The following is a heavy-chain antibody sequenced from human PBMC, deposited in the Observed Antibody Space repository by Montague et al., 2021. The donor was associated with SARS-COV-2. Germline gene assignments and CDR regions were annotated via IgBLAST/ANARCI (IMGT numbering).Heavy chain of an antibody. CDR3: VRDHPYGGPRGAYDI. D-gene: IGHD4-23*01. Sequence: SETLSLTCTVSGGSITGYYWSWLRRSPGKGLEWIAYIYDGGAVNYYPSLGSRVTISTDTSKNQLSLKVNSVTAADTAAYYCVRDHPYGGPRGAYDIWGQGTVVTVSS. J-gene: IGHJ3*02. CDR2: IYDGGAV. CDR1: GGSITGYY. V-gene: IGHV4-59*01.